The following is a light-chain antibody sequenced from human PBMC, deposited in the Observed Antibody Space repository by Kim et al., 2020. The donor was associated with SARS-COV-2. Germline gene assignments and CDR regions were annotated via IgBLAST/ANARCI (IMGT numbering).Light chain of an antibody. CDR1: NIGSKS. J-gene: IGLJ3*02. Sequence: VAPGKTAGITGGGNNIGSKSVHWYQQKPGQAPVLVIYYDSDRPSGIPERFSGSNSGNTATLTISGTQAMDEADYYCQAWDSSTWVFGGGTQLTVL. CDR3: QAWDSSTWV. V-gene: IGLV3-21*01. CDR2: YDS.